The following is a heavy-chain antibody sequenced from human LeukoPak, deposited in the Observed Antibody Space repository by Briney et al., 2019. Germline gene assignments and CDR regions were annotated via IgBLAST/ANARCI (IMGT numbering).Heavy chain of an antibody. CDR1: GGSISSYY. J-gene: IGHJ4*02. CDR2: IYYSGST. Sequence: SETLSLTCTVSGGSISSYYWSWIRQPPGKGLEWIGYIYYSGSTNYNPSLKSRVTISVDTSKNQFSLKLGSVTAADTAVYYCASTSRGSGSYFFDYWGQGTLVNVSS. CDR3: ASTSRGSGSYFFDY. D-gene: IGHD3-10*01. V-gene: IGHV4-59*08.